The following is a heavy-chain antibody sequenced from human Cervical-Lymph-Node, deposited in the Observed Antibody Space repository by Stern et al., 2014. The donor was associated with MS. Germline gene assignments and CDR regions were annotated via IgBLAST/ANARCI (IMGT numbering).Heavy chain of an antibody. CDR2: IYDSEET. D-gene: IGHD3-22*01. CDR3: AGYYDSSGYSSFDS. Sequence: QVQLQESGPGLVKPSETLSLTCNVSGGSVTSEFYFWGWIRQPPGKGLEWIGYIYDSEETYYKPSLNSLVIISEATTKTQFSLKLKSVTAADTAVYYCAGYYDSSGYSSFDSWGQGALVTVSS. J-gene: IGHJ4*02. V-gene: IGHV4-39*01. CDR1: GGSVTSEFYF.